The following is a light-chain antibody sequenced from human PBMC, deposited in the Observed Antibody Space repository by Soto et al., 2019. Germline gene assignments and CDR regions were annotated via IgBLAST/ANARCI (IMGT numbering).Light chain of an antibody. J-gene: IGKJ1*01. Sequence: EIVMTQSPATLSVSPGERATLSCRASQSVSSNLAWYQQQPGQAPTLLIYGASTRTTGIPARFSGSGSGTDFTLTISSLESEDFAVYYCQQYNNWPPCTFGQGTKVEIK. CDR3: QQYNNWPPCT. CDR2: GAS. CDR1: QSVSSN. V-gene: IGKV3-15*01.